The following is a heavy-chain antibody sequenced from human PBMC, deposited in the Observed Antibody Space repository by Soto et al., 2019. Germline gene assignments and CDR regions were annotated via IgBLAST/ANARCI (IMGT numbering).Heavy chain of an antibody. D-gene: IGHD3-9*01. J-gene: IGHJ5*02. V-gene: IGHV1-69*01. CDR3: ARSILRYFDWQYLTIWFDP. CDR2: IIPIFGTA. Sequence: QVQLVQSGAEVKKPGSSVKVSCKASGGTFSSYAISWVRQAPGQGLEWMGGIIPIFGTANYAQKFQGRVTITADESTSTAYMELSSLRSEDTAVYYCARSILRYFDWQYLTIWFDPLGQGTLVTVSS. CDR1: GGTFSSYA.